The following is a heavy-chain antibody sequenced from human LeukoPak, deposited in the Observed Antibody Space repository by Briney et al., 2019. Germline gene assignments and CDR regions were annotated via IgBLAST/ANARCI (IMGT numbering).Heavy chain of an antibody. CDR1: GFTFSDYW. CDR2: IRQDDSEK. V-gene: IGHV3-7*04. CDR3: ARGRGYSYANWYYFDY. Sequence: GGSLRLSCSASGFTFSDYWMMWVRQAPGKGLEWVGNIRQDDSEKNYVDSVEGRFTISRDNAKSSLYLQMNSLRAEDTAIYYCARGRGYSYANWYYFDYWGQGTLVTVSS. J-gene: IGHJ4*02. D-gene: IGHD5-18*01.